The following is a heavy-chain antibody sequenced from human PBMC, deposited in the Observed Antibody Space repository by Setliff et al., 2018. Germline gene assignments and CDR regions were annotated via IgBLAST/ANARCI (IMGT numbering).Heavy chain of an antibody. CDR3: ARLGGSSGSGGLYYYYYYMDV. CDR1: GDSISSSSYY. V-gene: IGHV4-39*01. D-gene: IGHD3-22*01. J-gene: IGHJ6*03. CDR2: IYYSGST. Sequence: NPSETLSLTCTVSGDSISSSSYYWGWIRQPPGKGLEWIGCIYYSGSTYYNPSLKSRVTISVDTSKNQFSLKLSSETAADTAVYYCARLGGSSGSGGLYYYYYYMDVWGKGTTVTVSS.